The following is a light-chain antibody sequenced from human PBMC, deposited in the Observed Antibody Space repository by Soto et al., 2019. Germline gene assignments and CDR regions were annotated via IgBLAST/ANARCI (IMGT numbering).Light chain of an antibody. CDR2: DAS. Sequence: DLQMTQSPSSLSSSLGDRVTITCRASQSISSYLNWYQQKPGKAPKLLIYDASSLQSGVQSRFSGSGSGTDFTLKIRRVEAEDVGVYYCMQALQTQTCGQGTKVDIK. J-gene: IGKJ1*01. V-gene: IGKV1-39*01. CDR3: MQALQTQT. CDR1: QSISSY.